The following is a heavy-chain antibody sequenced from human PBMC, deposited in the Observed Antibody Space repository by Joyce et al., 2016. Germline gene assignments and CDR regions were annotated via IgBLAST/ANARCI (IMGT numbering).Heavy chain of an antibody. CDR2: HSDDGTRN. CDR3: AREGGGVTHSRGFYDF. J-gene: IGHJ4*02. CDR1: GFSFNNYG. Sequence: GFSFNNYGLHWVRQAPGKGLEWVAFHSDDGTRNYFLDSVKGRFTTSRDSSKNTLYLQMTSLRPDDTAIYYCAREGGGVTHSRGFYDFWGQGTLVTVSS. V-gene: IGHV3-30-3*01. D-gene: IGHD3-16*01.